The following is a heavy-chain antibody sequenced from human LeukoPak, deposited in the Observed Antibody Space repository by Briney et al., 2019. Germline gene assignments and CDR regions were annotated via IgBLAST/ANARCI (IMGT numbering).Heavy chain of an antibody. J-gene: IGHJ6*02. Sequence: ASVKVSCKASGYTFTGYYMHWVRQAPGQGLEWMGWINPNSGGTNYAQKFQGWVTMTRDTSISTAYVELSRLRSDDTAVYYCARSPLDEWRYFDWLSTPYGMDVWGQGTTVTVSS. CDR3: ARSPLDEWRYFDWLSTPYGMDV. CDR1: GYTFTGYY. D-gene: IGHD3-9*01. V-gene: IGHV1-2*04. CDR2: INPNSGGT.